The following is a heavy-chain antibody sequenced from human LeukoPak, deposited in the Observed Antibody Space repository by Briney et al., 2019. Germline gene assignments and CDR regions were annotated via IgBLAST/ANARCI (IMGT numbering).Heavy chain of an antibody. Sequence: PGGSLRLSCAASGFTFSTSAMHWVRQAPGKGLEWVSVISYDGRTQYYADSLKGRFTISRDNSKNTMYLQIDTLRAEDTAVYYCAGVTTTNSFDIWGQGTTVTVSS. CDR1: GFTFSTSA. J-gene: IGHJ3*02. CDR3: AGVTTTNSFDI. D-gene: IGHD2-8*01. V-gene: IGHV3-30*04. CDR2: ISYDGRTQ.